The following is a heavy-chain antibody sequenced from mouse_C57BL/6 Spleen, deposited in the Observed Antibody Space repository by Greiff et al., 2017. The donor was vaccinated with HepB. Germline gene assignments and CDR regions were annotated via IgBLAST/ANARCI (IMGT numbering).Heavy chain of an antibody. CDR3: ARHPTRAMDY. J-gene: IGHJ4*01. CDR2: ISSGGSYT. V-gene: IGHV5-6*01. CDR1: GFTFSSYG. Sequence: EVKLVESGGDLVKPGGSLKLSCAASGFTFSSYGMSWVRQTPDKRLEWVATISSGGSYTYYPDSVKGRFTISRDNAKNTLYLQMSSLKSEDTAMYYCARHPTRAMDYWGQGTSVTVSS. D-gene: IGHD1-1*01.